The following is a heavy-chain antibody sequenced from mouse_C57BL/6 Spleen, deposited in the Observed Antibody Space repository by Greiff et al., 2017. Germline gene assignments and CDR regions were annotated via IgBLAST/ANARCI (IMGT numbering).Heavy chain of an antibody. CDR2: ISYDGSN. CDR3: ARVSSYWYFDV. D-gene: IGHD1-1*01. Sequence: EVQLQESGPGLVKPSPSLSLSCSVTGYSFTSGYYWNWIRQFLGNKLEWMGYISYDGSNNYNPSLKNRISITRDTSKNQFFLQLSTVTTEDTATYYCARVSSYWYFDVWGTGTTVTVSS. CDR1: GYSFTSGYY. J-gene: IGHJ1*03. V-gene: IGHV3-6*01.